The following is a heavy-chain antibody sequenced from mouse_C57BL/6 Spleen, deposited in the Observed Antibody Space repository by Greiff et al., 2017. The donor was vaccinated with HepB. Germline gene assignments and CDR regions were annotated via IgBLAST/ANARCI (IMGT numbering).Heavy chain of an antibody. CDR3: ASNYYGSSYFDY. CDR1: GYAFSSYW. Sequence: QVQLKQSGAELVKPGASVKISCKASGYAFSSYWMNWVKQRPGKGLEWIGQIYPGYGDTNYNGKFKGKATLTADKSSSTAYMQLSSLTSEDSAVYFCASNYYGSSYFDYWGQGTTLTVSS. D-gene: IGHD1-1*01. V-gene: IGHV1-80*01. CDR2: IYPGYGDT. J-gene: IGHJ2*01.